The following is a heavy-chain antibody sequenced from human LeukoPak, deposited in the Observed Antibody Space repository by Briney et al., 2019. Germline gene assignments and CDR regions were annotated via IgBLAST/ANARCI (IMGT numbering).Heavy chain of an antibody. CDR2: IIPIFGTA. J-gene: IGHJ4*02. D-gene: IGHD1-26*01. CDR1: GDSVDTFSTHG. CDR3: ARVWWGSSGSYYRFDY. Sequence: SVTVSCKASGDSVDTFSTHGVSWVRQAPGQGLEWMGGIIPIFGTANYAQKFQGRVTITADKSTSTAYMELSSLRSEDTAVYYCARVWWGSSGSYYRFDYWGQGTLVTVSS. V-gene: IGHV1-69*06.